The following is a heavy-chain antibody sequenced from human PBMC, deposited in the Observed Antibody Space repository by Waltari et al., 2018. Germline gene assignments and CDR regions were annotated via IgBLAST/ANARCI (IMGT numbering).Heavy chain of an antibody. CDR2: IKQDGSAK. J-gene: IGHJ3*02. Sequence: EVQLVESGGGLVQPGGSLRLSCAAYGFTFSRYWMPWVRQAPGKGLEWVANIKQDGSAKSYVDSVKGRFVISRDNAENSLSLQMNSLKAEDTAVYYCARPFRSGWYDGSFDIWGQGTMVTVSS. CDR3: ARPFRSGWYDGSFDI. V-gene: IGHV3-7*04. CDR1: GFTFSRYW. D-gene: IGHD6-19*01.